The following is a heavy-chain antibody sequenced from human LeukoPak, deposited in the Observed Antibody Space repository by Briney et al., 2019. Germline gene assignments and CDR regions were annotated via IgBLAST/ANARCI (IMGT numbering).Heavy chain of an antibody. V-gene: IGHV4-4*07. CDR2: IYTSGST. Sequence: SETLSLTCTVSGGSISSYYWSWIRQPAGKGLEWIGRIYTSGSTNYNPPLKSRVTMSVDTSKNQFSLKLSSVTAADTAVYYCARSVVISESDAFDIWGQGTMVTVSS. J-gene: IGHJ3*02. D-gene: IGHD3-22*01. CDR1: GGSISSYY. CDR3: ARSVVISESDAFDI.